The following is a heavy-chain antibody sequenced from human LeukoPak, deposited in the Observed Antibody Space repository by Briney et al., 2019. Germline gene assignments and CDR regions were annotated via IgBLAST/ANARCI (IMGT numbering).Heavy chain of an antibody. Sequence: TSETLSLTCTVSGDSISSTAHYWGWSRQPPGKGLEWLGMIHFSGTIYNNPSLMSRVTISVDTSKNQFSLKLTSVTAADTAVYYCTRGFDHAKSGYWGQGTLVTVSS. CDR2: IHFSGTI. CDR1: GDSISSTAHY. CDR3: TRGFDHAKSGY. J-gene: IGHJ4*02. D-gene: IGHD1-14*01. V-gene: IGHV4-39*01.